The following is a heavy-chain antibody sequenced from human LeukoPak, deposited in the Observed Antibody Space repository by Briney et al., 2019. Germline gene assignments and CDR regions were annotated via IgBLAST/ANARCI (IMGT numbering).Heavy chain of an antibody. J-gene: IGHJ3*02. CDR1: GFTFSSYA. Sequence: GGSLRLSCAASGFTFSSYAMHWVRQAPGKGLEWVAVISYDGSNKYYADSVKGRFTISRDNSKNTLYLQMNSLRAEDTAVYYCARGGARGAFDIWGQGTMVTVS. V-gene: IGHV3-30-3*01. CDR2: ISYDGSNK. CDR3: ARGGARGAFDI.